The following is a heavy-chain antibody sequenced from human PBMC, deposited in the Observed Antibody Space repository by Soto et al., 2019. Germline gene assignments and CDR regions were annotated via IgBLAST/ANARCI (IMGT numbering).Heavy chain of an antibody. Sequence: GASVKATCKASGDRLTSYYRHWVRQSNGQGLEWMGIINPSGGSTSYAQKFQGRVTMTRDTSTSTVYMELSSLRSEDTAVYYCAREQGRITIFGVAQKKENDYWGQGTLVTVS. V-gene: IGHV1-46*01. CDR1: GDRLTSYY. CDR3: AREQGRITIFGVAQKKENDY. D-gene: IGHD3-3*01. CDR2: INPSGGST. J-gene: IGHJ4*02.